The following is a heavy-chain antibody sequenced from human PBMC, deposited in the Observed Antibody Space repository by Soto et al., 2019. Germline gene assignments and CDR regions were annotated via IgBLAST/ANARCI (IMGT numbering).Heavy chain of an antibody. V-gene: IGHV4-61*01. CDR1: GGSVSSGSYY. J-gene: IGHJ6*02. CDR2: IYYSGST. Sequence: ETLSLTCTVSGGSVSSGSYYWSWIRQPPGKGLEWIGYIYYSGSTNYNPSLKSRVTISVDTSKNQFSLKLSSVTAADTAVYYCAREGELTFGMDVWGQGATVTVSS. CDR3: AREGELTFGMDV. D-gene: IGHD3-10*01.